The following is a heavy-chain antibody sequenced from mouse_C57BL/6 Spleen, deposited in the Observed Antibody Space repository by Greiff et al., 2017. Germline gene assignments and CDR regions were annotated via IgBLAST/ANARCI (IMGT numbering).Heavy chain of an antibody. D-gene: IGHD2-3*01. V-gene: IGHV1-50*01. Sequence: QVQLQQPGAELVKPGASVKLSCKASGYTFTSYWMQWVKQRPGQGLEWIGEIDPSDSYTNYNQKFKGKATLTVDTSSSTAYMQLSSLTSEDSAVYYCARRADGYYGYAMDYWGQGTSVTVSS. CDR3: ARRADGYYGYAMDY. CDR1: GYTFTSYW. J-gene: IGHJ4*01. CDR2: IDPSDSYT.